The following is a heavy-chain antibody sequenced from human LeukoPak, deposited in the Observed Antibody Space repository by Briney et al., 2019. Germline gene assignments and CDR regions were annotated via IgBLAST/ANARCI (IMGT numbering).Heavy chain of an antibody. J-gene: IGHJ4*02. Sequence: PSETLSLTCTVSGGSISSYYWSWIRQPPGKGLEWIGYIYYSGSTNYNPSLKSRVTISVDTSKNQFSLKLSSVTAADTAVYYCARGFDSGSPYYFDYWGQGTLVTVSS. CDR1: GGSISSYY. CDR3: ARGFDSGSPYYFDY. V-gene: IGHV4-59*01. CDR2: IYYSGST. D-gene: IGHD1-26*01.